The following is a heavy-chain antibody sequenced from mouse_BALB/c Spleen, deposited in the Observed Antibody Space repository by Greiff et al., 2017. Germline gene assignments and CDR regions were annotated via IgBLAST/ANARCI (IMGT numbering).Heavy chain of an antibody. V-gene: IGHV5-6-5*01. CDR1: GFTFSSYA. CDR3: ARGLGGGDFDY. D-gene: IGHD3-3*01. J-gene: IGHJ2*01. CDR2: ISSGGST. Sequence: EVQLVESGGGLVKPGGSLKLSCAASGFTFSSYAMSWVRQTPEKRLEWVASISSGGSTYYPDSVKGRFTISRDNARNNLYLQMSSLRAEATAMYYCARGLGGGDFDYWGQGTTLTVSS.